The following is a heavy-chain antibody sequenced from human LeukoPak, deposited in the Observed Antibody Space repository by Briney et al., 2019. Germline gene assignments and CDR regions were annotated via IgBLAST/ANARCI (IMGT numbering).Heavy chain of an antibody. V-gene: IGHV3-21*01. CDR3: ARAKRNGFDI. CDR2: ITRSNYI. Sequence: PGGSLRLSCAASGFTFSSYSMNWVRQAPGKGLEWVSSITRSNYIYYADSVKGRFTISRDNAKNSLYLQMNSLRAEDTAVYYCARAKRNGFDIWGQGTMVTVSS. J-gene: IGHJ3*02. CDR1: GFTFSSYS.